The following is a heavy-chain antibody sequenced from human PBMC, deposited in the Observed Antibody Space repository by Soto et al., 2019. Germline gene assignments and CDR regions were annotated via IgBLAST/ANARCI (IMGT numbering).Heavy chain of an antibody. CDR1: GFTFDDYT. D-gene: IGHD3-3*01. CDR3: AKPELRFLEWLPLGY. Sequence: PGGSLRLSCAASGFTFDDYTMHWVRQAPGKGLEWVSLISWDGGSTYYADSVKGRFTISRDNSKNSLYLQMNSLRTEDTALYYCAKPELRFLEWLPLGYWGQGTLVTAPQ. V-gene: IGHV3-43*01. J-gene: IGHJ4*02. CDR2: ISWDGGST.